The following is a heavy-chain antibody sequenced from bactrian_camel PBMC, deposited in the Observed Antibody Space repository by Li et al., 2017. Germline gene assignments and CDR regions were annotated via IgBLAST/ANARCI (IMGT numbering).Heavy chain of an antibody. CDR2: INSGGGTT. CDR1: GFTFSASW. D-gene: IGHD6*01. Sequence: HVQLVESGGGLVQPGGSLRLSCAASGFTFSASWMYWVRQAPGKGLEWVSAINSGGGTTYYADSVKGRFTISRGNAKNTVYLQLNSLKTEDTAMYYCAKFDAPWTVVVGLGYWGQGTQVTVS. CDR3: AKFDAPWTVVVGLGY. J-gene: IGHJ4*01. V-gene: IGHV3S1*01.